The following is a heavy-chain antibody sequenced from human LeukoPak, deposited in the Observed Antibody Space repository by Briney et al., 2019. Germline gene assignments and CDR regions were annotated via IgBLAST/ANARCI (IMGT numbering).Heavy chain of an antibody. CDR1: GGPISSGSYY. CDR3: ARDRLGHPFDP. CDR2: IYTSGST. D-gene: IGHD3-16*01. V-gene: IGHV4-61*02. J-gene: IGHJ5*02. Sequence: SETLSLTCTVSGGPISSGSYYWSWIRQPAGKGLEWIGRIYTSGSTNYNPSLKSRVTISVDTSKNQFSLKLSSVTAADTAVYYCARDRLGHPFDPWGQGTLVTVSS.